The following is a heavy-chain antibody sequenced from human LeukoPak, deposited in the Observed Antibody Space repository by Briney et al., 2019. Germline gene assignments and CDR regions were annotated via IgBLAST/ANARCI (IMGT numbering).Heavy chain of an antibody. D-gene: IGHD3-16*01. Sequence: SETLSLTCTVSGGSISSYYWSWIRQPPGKGLEWMGRIYNSGSTNYNPSLKSRVTISADMSRNQLSLLLTSVTAADTAVYYCARQTFGVLYFDSWGLGTLVIVSS. CDR2: IYNSGST. CDR1: GGSISSYY. V-gene: IGHV4-59*08. CDR3: ARQTFGVLYFDS. J-gene: IGHJ4*02.